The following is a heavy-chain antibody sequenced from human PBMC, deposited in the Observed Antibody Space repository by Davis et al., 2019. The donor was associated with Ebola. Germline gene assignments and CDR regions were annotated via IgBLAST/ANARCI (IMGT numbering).Heavy chain of an antibody. J-gene: IGHJ2*01. D-gene: IGHD3-3*01. Sequence: GESLKISCAASGFTFSSYAMHWVRQAPGKGLEWVAVISYDGSNKYYADSVKGRFTNSRDNSKNTLYLQMNSLRAEDTAVYYCARDRSYYDFWSGYPSGYFDLWGRGTLVTVSS. CDR1: GFTFSSYA. CDR2: ISYDGSNK. V-gene: IGHV3-30-3*01. CDR3: ARDRSYYDFWSGYPSGYFDL.